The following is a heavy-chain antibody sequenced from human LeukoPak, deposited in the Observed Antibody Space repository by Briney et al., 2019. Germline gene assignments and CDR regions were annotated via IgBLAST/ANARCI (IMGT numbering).Heavy chain of an antibody. CDR1: GFTFSRYW. CDR3: ARVDCSGGSCYFDY. D-gene: IGHD2-15*01. J-gene: IGHJ4*02. V-gene: IGHV3-74*01. Sequence: PGGSLRLSRAASGFTFSRYWMHWVRQTPGKGLVWVSRINSDGSSTRYADSVKGRFTISRDNAKNTLDLQMSSLRAEDTAVYYCARVDCSGGSCYFDYWGQGTLVTVSS. CDR2: INSDGSST.